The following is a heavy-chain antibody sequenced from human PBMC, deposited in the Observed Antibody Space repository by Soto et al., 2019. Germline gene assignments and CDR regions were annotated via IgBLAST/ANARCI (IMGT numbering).Heavy chain of an antibody. J-gene: IGHJ6*03. Sequence: QVQLQESGPGLVKPSQTLSLTCAISWDSVSSNSAAWNWIRMSPSRGLEWLARTYYRSRWYNDYAVSVRSRITVNPDTSKNQFSLQLTSVTPEDTAVYYCAGTTSHQWYYMDVWGKGTTVTVSS. CDR2: TYYRSRWYN. CDR3: AGTTSHQWYYMDV. CDR1: WDSVSSNSAA. V-gene: IGHV6-1*01. D-gene: IGHD1-7*01.